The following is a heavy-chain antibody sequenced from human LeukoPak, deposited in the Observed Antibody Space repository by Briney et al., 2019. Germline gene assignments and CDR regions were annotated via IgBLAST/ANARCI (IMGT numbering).Heavy chain of an antibody. CDR1: GFTFSTYG. CDR3: VRLATKDYPFDY. J-gene: IGHJ4*02. D-gene: IGHD4-11*01. Sequence: TGGSLRLSCSASGFTFSTYGMHWVRQAPGKGLEYVSSVSSNGGSTCYADSVKGRFTTSRDNSKNTVYLEMSSLRPEDTAVYYCVRLATKDYPFDYWGQGTLVTVSS. V-gene: IGHV3-64D*09. CDR2: VSSNGGST.